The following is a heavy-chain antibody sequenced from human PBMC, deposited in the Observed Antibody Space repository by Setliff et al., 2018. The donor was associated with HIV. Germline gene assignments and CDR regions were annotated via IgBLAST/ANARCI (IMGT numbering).Heavy chain of an antibody. CDR2: INSEGRNS. CDR3: AGSRGYFVKAD. Sequence: GGSLRLSCAASGFSVSSSWMHWVRQVPGKGLEWVSRINSEGRNSAYADSVKGRFTISRDNAKDSLYLQMNSLRGEDTAVYYCAGSRGYFVKADWGQGTLVTVSS. D-gene: IGHD3-22*01. CDR1: GFSVSSSW. J-gene: IGHJ4*02. V-gene: IGHV3-74*01.